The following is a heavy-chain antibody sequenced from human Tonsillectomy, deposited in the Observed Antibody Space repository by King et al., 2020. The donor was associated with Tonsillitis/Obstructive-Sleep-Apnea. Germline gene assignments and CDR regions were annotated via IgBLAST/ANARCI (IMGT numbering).Heavy chain of an antibody. Sequence: QLVESGAEVKKPGASVKVSCKASGYTFTSYYMHWVRQAPGQGLEWMGIINPSGGSTSYAQKFQGRVTMNRATPTSTVYMGLSSLRSEDTAVYYCARSTYYYDSSGYWSLDYWGQGTLVTVSS. J-gene: IGHJ4*02. D-gene: IGHD3-22*01. CDR3: ARSTYYYDSSGYWSLDY. CDR2: INPSGGST. V-gene: IGHV1-46*01. CDR1: GYTFTSYY.